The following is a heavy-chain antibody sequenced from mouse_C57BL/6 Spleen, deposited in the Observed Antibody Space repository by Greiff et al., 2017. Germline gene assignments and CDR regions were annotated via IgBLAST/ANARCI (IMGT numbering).Heavy chain of an antibody. CDR3: ASSQLTGRAWFAY. V-gene: IGHV2-6*01. Sequence: VQLVESGPGLVAPSQSLSITCTVSGFSLTSYGVDWVRQSPGKGLEWLGVIWGVGSTNYNSALKSRLSISKDNSKSQVFLKMNSLQTDDTAMYYCASSQLTGRAWFAYWGQGTLVTVSA. J-gene: IGHJ3*01. CDR2: IWGVGST. D-gene: IGHD4-1*01. CDR1: GFSLTSYG.